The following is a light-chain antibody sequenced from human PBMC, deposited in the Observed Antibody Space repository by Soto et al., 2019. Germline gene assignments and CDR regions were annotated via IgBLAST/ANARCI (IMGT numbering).Light chain of an antibody. Sequence: QSVLTQPPSGSGAPGQRVTISCTGSSSNIGAGYHVHWYQQLPGTAPKLLIYGNSNRPSGVPDRFSASKSGTSASLAITGLQAEDEADYYCQSYDSSLSGSVFGGGTKLTVL. CDR2: GNS. V-gene: IGLV1-40*01. CDR1: SSNIGAGYH. J-gene: IGLJ3*02. CDR3: QSYDSSLSGSV.